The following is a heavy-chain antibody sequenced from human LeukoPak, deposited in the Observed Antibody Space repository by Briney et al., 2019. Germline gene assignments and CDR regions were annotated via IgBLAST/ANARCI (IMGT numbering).Heavy chain of an antibody. CDR2: LYYSGST. V-gene: IGHV4-59*01. CDR1: GDSISSNY. J-gene: IGHJ5*02. CDR3: ARSLTGYPLSGWFDP. D-gene: IGHD3-9*01. Sequence: SETLSLTCTVSGDSISSNYWNWIRQPPGKGLEGIGHLYYSGSTNYNPSLRRRVTMSVDTSQNKFSLQLNSVTAADTAVYYCARSLTGYPLSGWFDPWGQGTLVTVSS.